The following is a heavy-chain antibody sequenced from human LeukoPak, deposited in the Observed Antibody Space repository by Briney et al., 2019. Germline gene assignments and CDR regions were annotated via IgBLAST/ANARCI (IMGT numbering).Heavy chain of an antibody. CDR3: ARVNMVGPILEDYYFYMDV. D-gene: IGHD1-26*01. CDR2: ISGYNGYT. CDR1: GYTFTSYG. J-gene: IGHJ6*03. Sequence: ASVKVSCKASGYTFTSYGFSWVRQAPGQGLEWMGWISGYNGYTYNSQKFLNRVTMTTDTSTTTAYLELRSPKSDDTAVYYCARVNMVGPILEDYYFYMDVWGKGTAVTVSS. V-gene: IGHV1-18*01.